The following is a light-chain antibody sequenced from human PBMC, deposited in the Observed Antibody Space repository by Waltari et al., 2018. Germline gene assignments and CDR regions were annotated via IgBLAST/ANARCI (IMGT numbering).Light chain of an antibody. CDR3: QVWDSSSEHYV. CDR1: GIGSKS. CDR2: NDN. V-gene: IGLV3-21*03. Sequence: SYVLTQSPSMSVAPGKTARITCGGDGIGSKSVHWYQQKTGQAPVLVVHNDNDRPSGIPERFSGSNSGNTATLTISRVEAGDEADYYCQVWDSSSEHYVFGTGTRVTVL. J-gene: IGLJ1*01.